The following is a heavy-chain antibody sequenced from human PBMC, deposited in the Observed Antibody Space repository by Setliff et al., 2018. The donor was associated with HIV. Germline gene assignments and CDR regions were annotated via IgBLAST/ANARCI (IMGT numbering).Heavy chain of an antibody. CDR1: GGTFSSYA. CDR3: ARGDSSGYYDVGGQADAFDI. V-gene: IGHV1-69*13. Sequence: SVKVSCRASGGTFSSYAISWVRQAPGQGLEWMGGIIPIFGTANYAQKFQGRVTITADESTSTAYMELSSLRSEDTAVYYCARGDSSGYYDVGGQADAFDIWGQGTMVTVSS. J-gene: IGHJ3*02. D-gene: IGHD3-22*01. CDR2: IIPIFGTA.